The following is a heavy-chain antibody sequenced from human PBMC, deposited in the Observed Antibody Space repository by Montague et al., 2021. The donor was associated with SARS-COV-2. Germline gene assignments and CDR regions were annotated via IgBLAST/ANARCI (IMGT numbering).Heavy chain of an antibody. CDR2: IKQDGSEK. CDR3: ARDNIVIVPPAIFYDS. J-gene: IGHJ4*02. D-gene: IGHD2-2*01. CDR1: GFIFSNFW. Sequence: SLRLSCAASGFIFSNFWMSWVRQAPGKGLEWVANIKQDGSEKFYVDSAKGRFTISRDNAKNSLYLQMYSLRAEDTAVYFCARDNIVIVPPAIFYDSWGQGTLVTASS. V-gene: IGHV3-7*01.